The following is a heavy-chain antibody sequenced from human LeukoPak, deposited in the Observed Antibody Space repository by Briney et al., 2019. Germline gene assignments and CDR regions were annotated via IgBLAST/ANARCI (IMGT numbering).Heavy chain of an antibody. J-gene: IGHJ6*02. CDR1: GFTFSSYA. CDR2: ISYDGSNK. CDR3: ARERIPAPLLYYYYGMDV. Sequence: GGSLRLSCAASGFTFSSYAMHWVRQAPGKGLEWVAVISYDGSNKYSADSVKGRFTISRDNSKNTLYLQMNSLRAEDTAVYYCARERIPAPLLYYYYGMDVWGQGTTVTVSS. D-gene: IGHD2-21*01. V-gene: IGHV3-30-3*01.